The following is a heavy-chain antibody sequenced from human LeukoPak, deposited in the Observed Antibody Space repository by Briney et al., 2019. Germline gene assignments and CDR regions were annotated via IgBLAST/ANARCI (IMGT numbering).Heavy chain of an antibody. CDR2: INHDGGDK. D-gene: IGHD4-17*01. J-gene: IGHJ4*02. V-gene: IGHV3-7*02. CDR3: ATTGGPTVTAFDL. CDR1: GFIFRNYW. Sequence: GGSLRLSCVASGFIFRNYWMSWVRQAPGKGLEWVANINHDGGDKNYVDPVKGRFTISRDNAKSSLYLQMNSPRVEDTAVFYCATTGGPTVTAFDLWGQGILVTVSS.